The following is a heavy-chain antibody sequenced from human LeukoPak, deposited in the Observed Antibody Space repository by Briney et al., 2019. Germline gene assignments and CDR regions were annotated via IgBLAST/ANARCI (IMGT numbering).Heavy chain of an antibody. CDR1: GGSISSYS. CDR3: ASSNSGSHPIFDY. D-gene: IGHD1-26*01. CDR2: IYTSGST. V-gene: IGHV4-4*07. Sequence: SETLSLTCTVSGGSISSYSWSWIRQPAGKGLEWIGRIYTSGSTNYNPSLKSRVTMSVDTSKNQFSLKLSSVTAADTAVYYCASSNSGSHPIFDYWGQGTLVTVSS. J-gene: IGHJ4*02.